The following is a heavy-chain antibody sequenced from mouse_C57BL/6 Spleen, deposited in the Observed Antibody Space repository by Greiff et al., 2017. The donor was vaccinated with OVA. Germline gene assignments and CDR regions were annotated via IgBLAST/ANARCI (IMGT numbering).Heavy chain of an antibody. CDR3: ANGVYYGSCHWYFDV. CDR2: IDPSDSYT. Sequence: VQLQQPGAELVRPGTSVKLSCKASGYTFTSYWMHWVKQRPGQGLEWIGVIDPSDSYTNYNQKFKGKATLTVDTSSSTAYMQLSSLTSEDSAVYYCANGVYYGSCHWYFDVWGTGPTVTASS. D-gene: IGHD1-1*01. J-gene: IGHJ1*03. CDR1: GYTFTSYW. V-gene: IGHV1-59*01.